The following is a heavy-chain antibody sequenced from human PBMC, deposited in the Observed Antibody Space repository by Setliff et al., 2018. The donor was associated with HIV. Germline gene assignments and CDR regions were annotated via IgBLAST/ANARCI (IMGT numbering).Heavy chain of an antibody. CDR3: AREGSGWCDY. V-gene: IGHV3-7*03. CDR1: GFTFSSSW. J-gene: IGHJ4*02. Sequence: LSLTCAASGFTFSSSWMSWVRQAPGKGLEWVANIKQDGSEKYHVDSVKGRFTISRDNAQDSLYLQMNSLRAEDTAVYYCAREGSGWCDYWGQGTLVTVSS. CDR2: IKQDGSEK. D-gene: IGHD5-18*01.